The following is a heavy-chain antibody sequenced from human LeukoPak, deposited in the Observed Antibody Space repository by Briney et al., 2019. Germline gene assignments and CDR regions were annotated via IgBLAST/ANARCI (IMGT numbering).Heavy chain of an antibody. D-gene: IGHD2-2*01. CDR3: AKYCSNTHCAFDI. Sequence: GGSLRLSCAASGFTFSIYEMNWVRQAPGKGLEWVSYISSSRSNTIYYADSVKGRFTISRDNSKNTLYLQMNILRPEDTALYYCAKYCSNTHCAFDIWGQGTMVTVSS. V-gene: IGHV3-48*03. J-gene: IGHJ3*02. CDR1: GFTFSIYE. CDR2: ISSSRSNTI.